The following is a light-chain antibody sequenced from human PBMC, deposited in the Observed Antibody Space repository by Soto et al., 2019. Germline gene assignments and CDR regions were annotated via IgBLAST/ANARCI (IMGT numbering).Light chain of an antibody. CDR2: DAS. J-gene: IGKJ1*01. CDR1: QSVSSSS. V-gene: IGKV3-20*01. CDR3: QQYGTSAPA. Sequence: EIVLTQSPGTLSLSPGERATLSCRASQSVSSSSLAWYQQKPGQPPRLLTYDASSRATGIPDRFSGSGSGTDFTLTISRREPEDFAVYYCQQYGTSAPAFGQGTKVEIK.